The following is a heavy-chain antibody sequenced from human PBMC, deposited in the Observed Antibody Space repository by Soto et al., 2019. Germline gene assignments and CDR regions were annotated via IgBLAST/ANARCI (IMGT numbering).Heavy chain of an antibody. CDR2: IYSDGTT. CDR3: AILRN. CDR1: GFTVSSNY. J-gene: IGHJ4*02. Sequence: EVQLVESGGGLVQPGGSLRLSCAASGFTVSSNYMNWVRQAPGKGLEWVSIIYSDGTTSYADSVKGRFTISRDNFKNTLHLQMNSLRAEDTAVYYCAILRNWGQGTLVTVSS. V-gene: IGHV3-66*01.